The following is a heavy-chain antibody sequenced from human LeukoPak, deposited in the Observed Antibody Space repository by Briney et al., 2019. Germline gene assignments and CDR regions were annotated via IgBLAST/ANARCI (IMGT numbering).Heavy chain of an antibody. J-gene: IGHJ4*02. CDR2: ISYDGSNK. CDR3: ARGRWLQARGPSFDY. D-gene: IGHD5-24*01. V-gene: IGHV3-30-3*01. CDR1: GFTFSSHA. Sequence: PGGSLRLSCAASGFTFSSHAMHWVRQAPGKGLEWVAVISYDGSNKYYADSVKGRSTISRDNSKNTLYLQMNSLRAEDTAVYYCARGRWLQARGPSFDYWGQGTLVTVSS.